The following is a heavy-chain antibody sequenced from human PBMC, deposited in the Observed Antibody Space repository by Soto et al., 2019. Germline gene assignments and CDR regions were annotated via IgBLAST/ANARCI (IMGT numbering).Heavy chain of an antibody. CDR3: AKDSKNSGYSSGWYPQPYYYYYYMDV. CDR1: GFTFSSYG. J-gene: IGHJ6*03. D-gene: IGHD6-19*01. CDR2: ISYDGSNK. Sequence: GGSLRLSCAASGFTFSSYGMHWVRQAPGKGLEWVAVISYDGSNKYYADSVKGRFTISRDNSKNTLYLQMNSLIAEDTAVYYCAKDSKNSGYSSGWYPQPYYYYYYMDVWGKGTTVTVSS. V-gene: IGHV3-30*18.